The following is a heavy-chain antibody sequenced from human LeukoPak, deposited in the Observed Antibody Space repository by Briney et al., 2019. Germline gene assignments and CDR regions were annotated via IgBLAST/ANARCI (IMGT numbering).Heavy chain of an antibody. CDR1: GYTLTELS. D-gene: IGHD3-3*01. CDR2: FDPEDGET. Sequence: ASVKVSCKVSGYTLTELSMHWVRQAPGKGLEWMGGFDPEDGETIYAQKFQGRVTMTEDTSTDTAYMELSSLRSEGTAVYYCATTLGFWSGYPVDYWGQGTLVTVSS. J-gene: IGHJ4*02. V-gene: IGHV1-24*01. CDR3: ATTLGFWSGYPVDY.